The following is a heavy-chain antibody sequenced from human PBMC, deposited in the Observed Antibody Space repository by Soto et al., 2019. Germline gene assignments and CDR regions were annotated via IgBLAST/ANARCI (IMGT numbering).Heavy chain of an antibody. Sequence: ASVKVSCKASGYSFHTYAISGVRQAPGQGLEWVGWISGYNGNTNYAQKFQGRVTLTRDTSTKTAFMELRGLTGDDTAVYYCAREYGMDVWGQGTTVTVSS. CDR1: GYSFHTYA. CDR2: ISGYNGNT. V-gene: IGHV1-18*01. J-gene: IGHJ6*02. CDR3: AREYGMDV.